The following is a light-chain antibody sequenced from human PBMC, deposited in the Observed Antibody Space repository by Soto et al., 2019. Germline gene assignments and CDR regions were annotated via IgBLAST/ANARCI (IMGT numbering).Light chain of an antibody. CDR2: GNS. CDR1: SSNIGAGYY. V-gene: IGLV1-40*01. CDR3: QSYDSSLSAVV. Sequence: QSVLTQPPSVSGAPGQRVTISCTGSSSNIGAGYYVHWYQQLPGTAPKLLIYGNSNRPSGVPDRFSGSKSGTSASPAITGLQAEDEADYYCQSYDSSLSAVVFGGGTKLTVL. J-gene: IGLJ2*01.